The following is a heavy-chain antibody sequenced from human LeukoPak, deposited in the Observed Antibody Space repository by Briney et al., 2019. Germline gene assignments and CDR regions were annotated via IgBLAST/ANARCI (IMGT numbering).Heavy chain of an antibody. Sequence: KPSETLSLTCTVSGGSISSSSYYWGWIRQPPGKGLEWIGSIYYSGSTYYNPSLKSRVTISVDTSKNQFSLKLSSVTAADTAVYYCARHPGYSSSWYRDYYYMDVWGKGTTVAVSS. J-gene: IGHJ6*03. CDR3: ARHPGYSSSWYRDYYYMDV. D-gene: IGHD6-13*01. CDR2: IYYSGST. V-gene: IGHV4-39*01. CDR1: GGSISSSSYY.